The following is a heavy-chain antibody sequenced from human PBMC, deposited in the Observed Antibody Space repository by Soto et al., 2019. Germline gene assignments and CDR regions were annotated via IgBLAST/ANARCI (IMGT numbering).Heavy chain of an antibody. Sequence: EVQLVESGGGLVKPGGSLRLSCAASGFTFSNAWMSWVRQAPGKGLEWVGRIKSKTDGGTTDYAAPVRGRFTISRDDSKNTLYLQMNSLKTEDTAVYYCTTDHGYRLGLYYYYYYGMDVWGQGTTVTVSS. CDR3: TTDHGYRLGLYYYYYYGMDV. CDR1: GFTFSNAW. V-gene: IGHV3-15*01. D-gene: IGHD3-16*02. J-gene: IGHJ6*02. CDR2: IKSKTDGGTT.